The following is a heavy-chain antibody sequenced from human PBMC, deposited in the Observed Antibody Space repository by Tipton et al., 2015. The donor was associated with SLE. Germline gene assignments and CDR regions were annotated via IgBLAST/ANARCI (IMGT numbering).Heavy chain of an antibody. Sequence: SLRLSCTISGDSISSYYWNWIRQPPGKGLEWVSSISWDGDKMGYADSVKGRFTISRDNAKNSLYLQMNGLTPEDTAFYYCAREGYNFGYGHYYYYMDVWGKGATVTVS. J-gene: IGHJ6*03. D-gene: IGHD5-18*01. CDR2: ISWDGDKM. CDR3: AREGYNFGYGHYYYYMDV. V-gene: IGHV3-9*01. CDR1: GDSISSYY.